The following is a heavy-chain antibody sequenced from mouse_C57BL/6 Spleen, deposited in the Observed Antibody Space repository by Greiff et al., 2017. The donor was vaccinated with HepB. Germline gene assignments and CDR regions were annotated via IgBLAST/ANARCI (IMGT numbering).Heavy chain of an antibody. D-gene: IGHD1-1*01. Sequence: VQLQQPGAELVKPGASVKLSCKASGYTFTSYWMHWVKQRPGQGLEWIGMIHPNSGSTNYNEKFKSKATLTVDKSSSTAYMQLSSLTSEDSAVYYCARGGRYYGSSYWYFDVWGTGTTVTVSS. CDR3: ARGGRYYGSSYWYFDV. V-gene: IGHV1-64*01. CDR1: GYTFTSYW. CDR2: IHPNSGST. J-gene: IGHJ1*03.